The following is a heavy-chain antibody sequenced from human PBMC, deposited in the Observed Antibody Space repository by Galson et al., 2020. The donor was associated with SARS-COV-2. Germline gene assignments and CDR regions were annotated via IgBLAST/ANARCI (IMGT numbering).Heavy chain of an antibody. V-gene: IGHV4-39*01. CDR2: IYYSGST. CDR3: ARNLKTSRAFDI. CDR1: GDSISSSSYY. Sequence: SETLSLTCTVSGDSISSSSYYWGWIRQPPGKGLEWIGNIYYSGSTYYNPSLKSRVTISIDTSKNQFSLMVSSVTAADTAVYYCARNLKTSRAFDIWGHGTMVIVSS. J-gene: IGHJ3*02.